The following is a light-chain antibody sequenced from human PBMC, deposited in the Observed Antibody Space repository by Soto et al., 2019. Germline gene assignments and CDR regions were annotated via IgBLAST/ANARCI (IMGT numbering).Light chain of an antibody. CDR3: QQHKSWPPIT. CDR1: QSLNPD. V-gene: IGKV3-15*01. CDR2: GAS. Sequence: LMTQSTDSLSVSPGDRATLSGRASQSLNPDLAWYQQTPGQAPRLLLYGASTRATGISTRFSGGGSGTEFTLTISGLQSEDSAVYYCQQHKSWPPITFGQGTRLEIK. J-gene: IGKJ5*01.